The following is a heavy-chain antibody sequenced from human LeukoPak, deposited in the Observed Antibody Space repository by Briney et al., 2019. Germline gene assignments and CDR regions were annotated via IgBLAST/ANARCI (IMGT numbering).Heavy chain of an antibody. CDR2: IYSGGGT. CDR3: VGEDKY. CDR1: GLSDSSTY. D-gene: IGHD2-15*01. V-gene: IGHV3-53*01. Sequence: HPGGSLRLSRAASGLSDSSTYMTWVRQAPGKGREWVSVIYSGGGTNYADSLKGRFSNSSDNSKNTLYLQMNRLRADDTAVYYCVGEDKYWGQGPLVTVSS. J-gene: IGHJ4*02.